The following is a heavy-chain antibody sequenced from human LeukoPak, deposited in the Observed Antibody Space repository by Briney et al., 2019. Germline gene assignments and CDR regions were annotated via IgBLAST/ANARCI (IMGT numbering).Heavy chain of an antibody. CDR2: IYSDRRT. D-gene: IGHD1-26*01. CDR3: AGDRATSYFDY. J-gene: IGHJ4*02. Sequence: PGGSLRLSCTASGFIVSSSYMSWVRQAPGKGPEWVSIIYSDRRTYYAESVKGRFTISRDDSQNMVFLQMDSLRAEDTAVYYCAGDRATSYFDYWGQGALVTISS. CDR1: GFIVSSSY. V-gene: IGHV3-66*01.